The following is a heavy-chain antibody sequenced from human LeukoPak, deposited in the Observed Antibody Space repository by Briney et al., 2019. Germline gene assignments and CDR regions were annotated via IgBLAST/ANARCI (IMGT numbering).Heavy chain of an antibody. CDR3: ARDRGSINMVRGVNYY. D-gene: IGHD3-10*01. CDR1: GFTFSSYA. CDR2: ISGSGGST. Sequence: PGGSLRLSCAASGFTFSSYAMSWVRQAPGKGLEWVSAISGSGGSTYYADSVKGRFTISRDNAKNSLFLQMNSLRAEDTAVYYCARDRGSINMVRGVNYYWGQGTLVTVSS. J-gene: IGHJ4*02. V-gene: IGHV3-23*01.